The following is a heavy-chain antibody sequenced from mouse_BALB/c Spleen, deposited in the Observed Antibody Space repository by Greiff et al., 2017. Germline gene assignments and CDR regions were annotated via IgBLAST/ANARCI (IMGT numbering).Heavy chain of an antibody. CDR1: GYAFSSYW. CDR2: IYPGDGDT. J-gene: IGHJ3*01. Sequence: QVQLQQSGAELVRPGSSVKISCKASGYAFSSYWVNWVNQRPGQGLEWIGQIYPGDGDTNYNGKFKGKATLTADKSSSTAYMQLSSLTSEDSAVYFCARRGGNYGFAYWGQGTLVTVSA. CDR3: ARRGGNYGFAY. D-gene: IGHD2-1*01. V-gene: IGHV1-80*01.